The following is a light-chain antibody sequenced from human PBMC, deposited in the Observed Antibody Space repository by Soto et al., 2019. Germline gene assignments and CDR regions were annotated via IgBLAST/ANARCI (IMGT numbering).Light chain of an antibody. J-gene: IGLJ3*02. CDR3: QTWGTGTGV. Sequence: QSVLTQSPYASASLGASVKLTCTLSSGHSSYAIAWHQQQPEKGPRYLMKLNSDGSHSKGDGIPDRFSGSSSGAERYLTISSRQSEDEADYYCQTWGTGTGVFGGGTKLTVL. V-gene: IGLV4-69*01. CDR2: LNSDGSH. CDR1: SGHSSYA.